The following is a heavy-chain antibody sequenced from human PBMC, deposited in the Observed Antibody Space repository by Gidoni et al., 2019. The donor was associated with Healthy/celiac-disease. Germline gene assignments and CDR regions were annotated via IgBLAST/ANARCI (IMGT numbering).Heavy chain of an antibody. CDR3: ARGGGYYDPAQPDYYYYMDV. J-gene: IGHJ6*03. CDR1: GGTFSSYA. D-gene: IGHD3-22*01. Sequence: QVQLVQSGAEVTKPGSSVKVSCKASGGTFSSYAISWVRQAPGQGLEWMGGIIPIFGTANYAQKFQGRVTITADESTSTAYMELSSLRSEDTAVYYCARGGGYYDPAQPDYYYYMDVWGKGTTVTVSS. V-gene: IGHV1-69*01. CDR2: IIPIFGTA.